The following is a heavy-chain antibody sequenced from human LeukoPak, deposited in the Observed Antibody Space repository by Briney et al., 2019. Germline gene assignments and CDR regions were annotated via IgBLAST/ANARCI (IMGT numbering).Heavy chain of an antibody. D-gene: IGHD2-8*01. J-gene: IGHJ4*02. Sequence: GGALRLSCAASGLTFSSYAMSGVRPAPGKGLAWVSAISGCSGSTYCARSVKGPFTISRNNSKNPLYLQMNRLRAEDTAVYYCAKSPSIVLMVYAIDYDYWGQGTLVTVSS. CDR3: AKSPSIVLMVYAIDYDY. V-gene: IGHV3-23*01. CDR2: ISGCSGST. CDR1: GLTFSSYA.